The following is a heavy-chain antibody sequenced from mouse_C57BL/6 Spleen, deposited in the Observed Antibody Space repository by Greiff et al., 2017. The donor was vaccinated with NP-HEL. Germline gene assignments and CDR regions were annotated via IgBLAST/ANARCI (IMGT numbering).Heavy chain of an antibody. CDR1: GYTFTSYW. Sequence: QVQLQQPGAELVMPGASVKLSCKASGYTFTSYWMHWVKQRPGQGLEWIGEIDPSDSYTNYNQKVKGKSTLTVDKSSSTAYMQLSSLTSEDAAVYYCARPYYDSSYAMDYWGQGTSVTVSS. CDR2: IDPSDSYT. J-gene: IGHJ4*01. V-gene: IGHV1-69*01. D-gene: IGHD2-4*01. CDR3: ARPYYDSSYAMDY.